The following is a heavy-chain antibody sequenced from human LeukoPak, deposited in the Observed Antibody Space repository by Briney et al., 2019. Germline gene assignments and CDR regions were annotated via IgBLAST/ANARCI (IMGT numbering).Heavy chain of an antibody. CDR3: ARDGSVDCSSTSCPSGFDY. CDR2: IWYDGSNK. J-gene: IGHJ4*02. D-gene: IGHD2-2*01. CDR1: GFTFSSYG. Sequence: GGSLRLSCAASGFTFSSYGMHWVRQAPGKELEWVAVIWYDGSNKYYADSVKGRFTISRDNSKNTLYLQMNSLRAEDTAVYYCARDGSVDCSSTSCPSGFDYWGQGTLVTVSS. V-gene: IGHV3-33*01.